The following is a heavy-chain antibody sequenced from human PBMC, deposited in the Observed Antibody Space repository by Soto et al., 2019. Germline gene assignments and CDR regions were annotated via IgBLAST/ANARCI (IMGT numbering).Heavy chain of an antibody. CDR2: IIPMFGTT. D-gene: IGHD6-19*01. CDR3: TRLRYSSAPYYYYGMDA. Sequence: GASVKVSCKAAGGSFSSYDISWVRQAPGQGLEWMGRIIPMFGTTNYAQKFQGRVTITADESTTTAYMGLNSLRSEDTAVYYCTRLRYSSAPYYYYGMDAWGQGTTVTVSS. J-gene: IGHJ6*02. CDR1: GGSFSSYD. V-gene: IGHV1-69*13.